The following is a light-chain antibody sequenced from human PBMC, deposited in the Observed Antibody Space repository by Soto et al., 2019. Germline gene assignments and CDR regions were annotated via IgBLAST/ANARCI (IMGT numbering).Light chain of an antibody. Sequence: LTQPPSASGTPGQSVTISCTGNSNEIGSYNFVSWYQQHPGKAPRLLNYEVTKRPSGVPDRFSGSKSGNAASLTVSGLQGEDEAEYFCSSYTGSRDPYVFGTGTKVTVL. CDR2: EVT. CDR1: SNEIGSYNF. CDR3: SSYTGSRDPYV. V-gene: IGLV2-8*01. J-gene: IGLJ1*01.